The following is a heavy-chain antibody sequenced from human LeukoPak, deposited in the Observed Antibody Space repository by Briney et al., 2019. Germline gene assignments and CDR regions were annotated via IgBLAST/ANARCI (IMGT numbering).Heavy chain of an antibody. J-gene: IGHJ4*02. CDR3: ARDRWIPENKIYYFDY. CDR1: GGSISSYY. Sequence: SETLSLTCTVSGGSISSYYWSWIRQPPGKGLEWIGYIYYSGSTNYNPSLKSRVTISVDTSKNQFSLKLSSVTAADTAVYYCARDRWIPENKIYYFDYWGQGTLVTVSS. V-gene: IGHV4-59*12. D-gene: IGHD5-24*01. CDR2: IYYSGST.